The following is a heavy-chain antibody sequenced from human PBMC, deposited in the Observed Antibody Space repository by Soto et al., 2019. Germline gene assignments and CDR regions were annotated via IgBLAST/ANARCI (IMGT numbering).Heavy chain of an antibody. CDR3: ERKKVPGPDYSYGMEV. CDR1: CGSISSIDW. CDR2: IYHSGST. J-gene: IGHJ6*02. V-gene: IGHV4-4*02. Sequence: SETLSLTCAVSCGSISSIDWWSWVRQPPGKGLEWIGEIYHSGSTNYNPSLKSRVTISVDKSKNQFSLKLSSVTAAETAVYYCERKKVPGPDYSYGMEVWGQGSTGT. D-gene: IGHD3-10*01.